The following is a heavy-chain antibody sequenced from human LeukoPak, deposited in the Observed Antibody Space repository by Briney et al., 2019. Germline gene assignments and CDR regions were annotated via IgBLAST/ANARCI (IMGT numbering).Heavy chain of an antibody. V-gene: IGHV4-59*01. CDR1: GGSISSYY. J-gene: IGHJ4*02. Sequence: SETLSLTCTVSGGSISSYYWSWIRQPPGKGLEWIGYIYYSGSTNYNPSFKSRVTISVDTSKNQFSLKLSSVTAADTAVYYCARVWEYSSSWYPSYYFDYWGQGTLVTVSS. CDR3: ARVWEYSSSWYPSYYFDY. D-gene: IGHD6-13*01. CDR2: IYYSGST.